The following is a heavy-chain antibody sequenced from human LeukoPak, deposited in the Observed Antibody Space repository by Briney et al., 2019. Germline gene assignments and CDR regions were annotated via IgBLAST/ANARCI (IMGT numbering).Heavy chain of an antibody. D-gene: IGHD2-2*01. V-gene: IGHV4-38-2*02. CDR1: GYSISSGYY. CDR2: IHHSGST. Sequence: SETLSLTCTVSGYSISSGYYWGWIRQPPGKGLEWIGSIHHSGSTYYNPSLKSRVTISVDTSKNQFSLELSSVTAADTAVYYCAREAMRGGFDYWGQGTLVTVSS. CDR3: AREAMRGGFDY. J-gene: IGHJ4*02.